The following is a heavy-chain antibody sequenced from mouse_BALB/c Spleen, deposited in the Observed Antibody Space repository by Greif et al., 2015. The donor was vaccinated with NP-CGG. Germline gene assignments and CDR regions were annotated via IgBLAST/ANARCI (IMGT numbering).Heavy chain of an antibody. CDR2: IYPGDGDT. V-gene: IGHV1-82*01. Sequence: QVQLQQSGPELVKPGASVKISCKASGYAFSSSWMNWVKQRPGQGLEWIGRIYPGDGDTNYNGKFKGKATLTADKSSSTAYMQLSSLTSVDSAVYFCARHDYDLYAMDYWGQGTSVTVSS. D-gene: IGHD2-4*01. CDR3: ARHDYDLYAMDY. CDR1: GYAFSSSW. J-gene: IGHJ4*01.